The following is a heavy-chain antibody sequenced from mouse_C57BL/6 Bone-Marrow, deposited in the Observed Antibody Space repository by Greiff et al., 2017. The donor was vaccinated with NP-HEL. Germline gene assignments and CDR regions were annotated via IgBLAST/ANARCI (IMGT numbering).Heavy chain of an antibody. V-gene: IGHV1-81*01. CDR2: IYPRSGNT. CDR3: ARGATVVALDY. CDR1: GYPFTSYG. D-gene: IGHD1-1*01. Sequence: QSGAELARPGASVKLSCKASGYPFTSYGISWVKQRTGQGLEWIGEIYPRSGNTYYNEKFKGKATLTADKSSSTAYMELRSLTSEDSAVYFCARGATVVALDYWGQGTTLTVSS. J-gene: IGHJ2*01.